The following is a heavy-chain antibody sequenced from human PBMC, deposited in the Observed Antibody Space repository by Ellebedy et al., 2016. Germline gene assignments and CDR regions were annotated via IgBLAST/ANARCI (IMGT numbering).Heavy chain of an antibody. J-gene: IGHJ3*02. CDR3: ARGGGSSGWYPHAFDI. Sequence: GGSLRLXXAASGFTVSSNYMSWVRQAPGKGLEWVSVIYSGGSTYYADSVKGRFTISRHNSKNTLYLQMNSLRAEDTAVYYCARGGGSSGWYPHAFDIWGQGTMVTVSS. V-gene: IGHV3-53*04. CDR1: GFTVSSNY. D-gene: IGHD6-19*01. CDR2: IYSGGST.